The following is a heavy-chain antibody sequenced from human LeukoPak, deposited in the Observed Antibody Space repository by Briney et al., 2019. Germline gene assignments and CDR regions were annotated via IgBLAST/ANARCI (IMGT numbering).Heavy chain of an antibody. D-gene: IGHD3-3*01. CDR2: MSYDGSNK. J-gene: IGHJ6*02. CDR3: ARHFGVVTKGVYYYYYGMDV. Sequence: GGSLRLSCAASGFTFGIYGMHWVRQAPGKGLEWVAVMSYDGSNKYYADSVKGRFTISRDNSKNTLYLQMNSLRAEDTAVYYCARHFGVVTKGVYYYYYGMDVWGQGTTVTVSS. CDR1: GFTFGIYG. V-gene: IGHV3-30*03.